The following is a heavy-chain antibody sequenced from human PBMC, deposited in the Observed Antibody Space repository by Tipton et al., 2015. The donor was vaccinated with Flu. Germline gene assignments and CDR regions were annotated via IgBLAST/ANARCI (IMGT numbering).Heavy chain of an antibody. V-gene: IGHV4-59*11. D-gene: IGHD3-16*01. CDR1: GGSISSHY. Sequence: TLSLTCTVSGGSISSHYWSWIRQPPGKGLEWIGYIYYSGSISYNPPLKSRVTISVDTSKNQFSRKLSSVTAADTAVYYCAREWGDAFDIWGQGTMVAVSS. CDR3: AREWGDAFDI. J-gene: IGHJ3*02. CDR2: IYYSGSI.